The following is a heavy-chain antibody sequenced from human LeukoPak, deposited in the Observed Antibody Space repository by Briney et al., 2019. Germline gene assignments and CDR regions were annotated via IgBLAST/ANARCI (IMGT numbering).Heavy chain of an antibody. D-gene: IGHD4-23*01. CDR1: GFTFSDYY. V-gene: IGHV3-66*02. CDR3: TDTVAG. J-gene: IGHJ4*02. Sequence: GGSLRLSCTAPGFTFSDYYMGWIRQAPGKGLEWVSLISGSGSGTHYADSVKGRFTISRDNSKNMLYLQMNSLRVGDTAVYYCTDTVAGWGQGTLVTVSS. CDR2: ISGSGSGT.